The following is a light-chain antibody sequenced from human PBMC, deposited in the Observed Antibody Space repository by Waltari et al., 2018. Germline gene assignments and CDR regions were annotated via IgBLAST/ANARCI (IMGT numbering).Light chain of an antibody. CDR2: DDQ. CDR1: SREVGNYNL. CDR3: CSYAGSYTWV. V-gene: IGLV2-23*01. J-gene: IGLJ3*02. Sequence: QSALTQPASVSGSPGQSITISCTGTSREVGNYNLVSWYQQYPGKAPKVMSYDDQRRPSGLSDRFSGSTSGNTSSPTISGVQAEDEADYCCCSYAGSYTWVFGGGTKLTVL.